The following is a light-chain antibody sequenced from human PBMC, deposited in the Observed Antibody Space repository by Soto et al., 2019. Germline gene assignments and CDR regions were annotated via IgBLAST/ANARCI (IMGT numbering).Light chain of an antibody. CDR3: GSYSSSATPYV. CDR2: EVT. CDR1: SSDVGGYNY. J-gene: IGLJ1*01. V-gene: IGLV2-14*01. Sequence: QSVLTHPASLSGSPGLSITIACPGTSSDVGGYNYVSWYQQHPDKAPKLILYEVTNRPSGASDRFSGSKSGNAAFLTNSRLKAAYEADYYSGSYSSSATPYVFGTGTKDAGL.